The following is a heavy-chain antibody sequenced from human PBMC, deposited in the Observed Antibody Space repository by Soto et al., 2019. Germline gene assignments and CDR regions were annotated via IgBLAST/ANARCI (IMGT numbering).Heavy chain of an antibody. J-gene: IGHJ4*02. CDR1: GGSINSYC. V-gene: IGHV4-59*08. CDR3: ARHRRTTVAKFYLDN. D-gene: IGHD4-4*01. CDR2: IFDSGNA. Sequence: TSETLSLTCTVSGGSINSYCWSWIRQPTGKGLEWIAYIFDSGNANYNPSLKSRVTISVDTSKTQFSLKLTSVTAADPAVYYCARHRRTTVAKFYLDNWGQGALVTVSS.